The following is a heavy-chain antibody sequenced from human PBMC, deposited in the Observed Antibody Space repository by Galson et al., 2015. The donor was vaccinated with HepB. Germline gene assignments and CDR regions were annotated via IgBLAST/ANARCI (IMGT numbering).Heavy chain of an antibody. Sequence: SLRLSCAASGFSFSSYWMSWVRQAPGKGLEWVANIKQDGSEKYYVDSVKGRFTISRENAKNSLYLQMNNLRAGDTAVYYCVRDAAVADVGSFDIWGQGTMVTVSS. CDR2: IKQDGSEK. CDR1: GFSFSSYW. D-gene: IGHD6-19*01. CDR3: VRDAAVADVGSFDI. J-gene: IGHJ3*02. V-gene: IGHV3-7*01.